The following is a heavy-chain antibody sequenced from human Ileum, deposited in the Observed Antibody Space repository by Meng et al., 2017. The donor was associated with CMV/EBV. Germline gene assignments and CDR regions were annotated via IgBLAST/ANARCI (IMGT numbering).Heavy chain of an antibody. CDR2: VSYDENQK. V-gene: IGHV3-30*14. D-gene: IGHD3-16*01. CDR3: VRSYNDNWHTFEY. Sequence: GGSLRLSCAASGFSFTQFAMHWVRQAQGKGLGWVAIVSYDENQKYYADSVRGRFTISRDNSKNTLYLQMNSLRAEDTATFYCVRSYNDNWHTFEYWGQGKLVTVSS. CDR1: GFSFTQFA. J-gene: IGHJ4*02.